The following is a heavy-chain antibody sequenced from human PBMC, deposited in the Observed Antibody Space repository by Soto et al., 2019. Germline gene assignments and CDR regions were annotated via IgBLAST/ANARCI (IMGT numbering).Heavy chain of an antibody. J-gene: IGHJ6*02. V-gene: IGHV4-59*01. D-gene: IGHD5-18*01. CDR3: ARDHGYSYGYYGMDV. CDR2: IYYSGST. Sequence: QVQLQESGPGLVKPSETLSLTCTVSGGSISSYYWSWIRQPQGKGLEWIGYIYYSGSTNYNPSLKSRVTRSVDTSKTQFSLKLSSVTAADTAVYYCARDHGYSYGYYGMDVWGQGTTVTASS. CDR1: GGSISSYY.